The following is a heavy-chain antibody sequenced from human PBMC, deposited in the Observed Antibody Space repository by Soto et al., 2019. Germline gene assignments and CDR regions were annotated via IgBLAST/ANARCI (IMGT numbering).Heavy chain of an antibody. J-gene: IGHJ4*02. CDR3: RLTFYDSSGQFDY. CDR1: GGTFSSYA. D-gene: IGHD3-22*01. V-gene: IGHV1-69*01. Sequence: QVQLVQSGAEVKKPGSSVKVSCKASGGTFSSYAISWVRQAPGQGLEWMGGIIPIFGTATYAQKFQGRVTITADESTSTAYIELSSLRSEDTAVYYCRLTFYDSSGQFDYWGQGTLVTVSS. CDR2: IIPIFGTA.